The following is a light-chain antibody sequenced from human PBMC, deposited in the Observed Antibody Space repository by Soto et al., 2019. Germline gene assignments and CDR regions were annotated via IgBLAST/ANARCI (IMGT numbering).Light chain of an antibody. CDR3: QQYSDWPLT. CDR1: QTVHSH. CDR2: AAS. Sequence: EIVMTQSPATLSVSPGERVTLSCRPSQTVHSHLAWYQQRPGQAPRPLIYAASTRATGIPGRFSGNGFGTEFTLTISSLQSEDFAVYYCQQYSDWPLTYGGGNKVEIK. V-gene: IGKV3D-15*01. J-gene: IGKJ4*01.